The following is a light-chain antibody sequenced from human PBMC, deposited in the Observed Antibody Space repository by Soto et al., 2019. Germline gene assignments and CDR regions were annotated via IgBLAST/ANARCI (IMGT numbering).Light chain of an antibody. CDR1: SSDVGGYNY. CDR3: SSYTSSSTLGV. Sequence: QYALTQPASVYGSPGQSITISCTGTSSDVGGYNYVSWYQQHPGKAPKLMIYEVSNRPSGVSNRFSGSKSGNTASLTISGLQAEDEADYYCSSYTSSSTLGVFGTGTKLTVL. CDR2: EVS. J-gene: IGLJ1*01. V-gene: IGLV2-14*01.